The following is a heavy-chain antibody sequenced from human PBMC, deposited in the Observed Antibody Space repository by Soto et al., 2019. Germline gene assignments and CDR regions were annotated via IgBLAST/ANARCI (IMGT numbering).Heavy chain of an antibody. Sequence: SETMSLTCTVSVGSISSGGYYWTWIRQHPGKGLEWIGYNYYSGITYYNPSLKSRVTISLDTSKNRFSLKLSSVTAADTAVYYCARGSSIAGLYYGMDVWGQGTTVTVSS. CDR2: NYYSGIT. D-gene: IGHD6-6*01. CDR3: ARGSSIAGLYYGMDV. CDR1: VGSISSGGYY. V-gene: IGHV4-31*03. J-gene: IGHJ6*02.